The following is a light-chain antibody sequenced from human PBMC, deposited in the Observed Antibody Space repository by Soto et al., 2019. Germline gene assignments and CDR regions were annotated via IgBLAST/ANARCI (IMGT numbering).Light chain of an antibody. CDR2: EVT. J-gene: IGLJ3*02. V-gene: IGLV2-8*01. CDR3: SSHADSYNWV. CDR1: SSDVGGYNY. Sequence: QSALTQPPSASGSPGQSVTISCTGTSSDVGGYNYVSWYQQHPGKAPKLMIYEVTKRPSGVPDRFSGSKSGNTASLTVSGLQAEDEADYYCSSHADSYNWVFGGGTEVTVL.